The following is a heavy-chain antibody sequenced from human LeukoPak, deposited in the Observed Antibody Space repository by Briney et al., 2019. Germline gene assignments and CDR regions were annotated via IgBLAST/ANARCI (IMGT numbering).Heavy chain of an antibody. J-gene: IGHJ4*02. CDR3: ATGERMVRGDGVDY. V-gene: IGHV3-66*01. CDR2: IYSGGST. Sequence: GSLRLSCAASGFTVRNDYMSWVRQAPGKGLEWVSVIYSGGSTYYADSVKGRFTISRDNSKNTLYLQMNSLRAEDTAVYFCATGERMVRGDGVDYWGQGTLVTVSS. CDR1: GFTVRNDY. D-gene: IGHD3-10*01.